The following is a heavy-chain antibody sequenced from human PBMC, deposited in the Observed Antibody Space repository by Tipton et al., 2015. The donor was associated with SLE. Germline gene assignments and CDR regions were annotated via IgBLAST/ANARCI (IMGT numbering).Heavy chain of an antibody. J-gene: IGHJ3*02. Sequence: GSLRLSCAASGFTFSSHWMHWVRQAPGKGLVWVSRVNSEGSGTRYADSVKGRFTISRDNAKNTLDLQMNSLRAEDTGVYYCAREKSGSHLDGFDKWGQGTMVTVSS. CDR2: VNSEGSGT. V-gene: IGHV3-74*01. CDR1: GFTFSSHW. CDR3: AREKSGSHLDGFDK. D-gene: IGHD1-26*01.